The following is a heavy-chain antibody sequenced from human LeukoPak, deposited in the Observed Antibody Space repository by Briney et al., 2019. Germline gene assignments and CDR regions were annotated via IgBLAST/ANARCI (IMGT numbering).Heavy chain of an antibody. Sequence: GKSPRLSCAVSGFTVSSIYLSWVRQAPGRGLEWVSLIFSDGRTYYADSAKGRFTISRDNSKNTLYLQMNSLRAEDTAVYYCARAQSPYAYYYYYYMDVWGKGTTVTVSS. J-gene: IGHJ6*03. V-gene: IGHV3-66*02. CDR2: IFSDGRT. CDR3: ARAQSPYAYYYYYYMDV. CDR1: GFTVSSIY.